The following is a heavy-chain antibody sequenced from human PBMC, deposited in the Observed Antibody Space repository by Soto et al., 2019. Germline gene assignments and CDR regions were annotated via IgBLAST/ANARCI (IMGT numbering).Heavy chain of an antibody. J-gene: IGHJ6*04. CDR1: GDSISSGGYY. Sequence: QVQLQESGPGLVKPSQTLSLTCTVSGDSISSGGYYWSWIRQHPGKGLEWIGYIYYSGSTYYNPSLKGRFPISLDTAKTLFSLRWGCVTAADRAVFCWGAWGGGCRGFTYSGRGAGGKGPTV. D-gene: IGHD2-21*01. CDR3: GAWGGGCRGFTYSGRGA. V-gene: IGHV4-31*03. CDR2: IYYSGST.